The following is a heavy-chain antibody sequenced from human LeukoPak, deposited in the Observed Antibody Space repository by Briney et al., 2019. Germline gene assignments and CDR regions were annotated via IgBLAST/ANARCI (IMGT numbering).Heavy chain of an antibody. V-gene: IGHV1-18*01. D-gene: IGHD6-19*01. J-gene: IGHJ4*02. CDR3: ARAKSAIAVAANGDY. CDR1: GYTFTSYG. CDR2: ISAYNGNT. Sequence: ASVKVSCEASGYTFTSYGISWVRQAPGQGLEWMGWISAYNGNTNYAQKLQGRVTMTTDTSTSTAYMELRSLRSDDTAVYYCARAKSAIAVAANGDYWGQGTLVTVSS.